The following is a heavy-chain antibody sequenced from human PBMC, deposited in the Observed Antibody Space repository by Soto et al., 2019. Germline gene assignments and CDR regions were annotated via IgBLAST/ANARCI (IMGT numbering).Heavy chain of an antibody. Sequence: PGGSLRLSCAASGFTFSAYSMRWIRQAPGKGLEWVSYISNSGSTKYYAYSVKGRFTISRDNAKNSLHLQMNSLRVDDTAVYFCARGPGWEPGHSTLYAIGVWGQGTTGTGSS. D-gene: IGHD1-26*01. J-gene: IGHJ6*02. CDR1: GFTFSAYS. CDR3: ARGPGWEPGHSTLYAIGV. CDR2: ISNSGSTK. V-gene: IGHV3-11*01.